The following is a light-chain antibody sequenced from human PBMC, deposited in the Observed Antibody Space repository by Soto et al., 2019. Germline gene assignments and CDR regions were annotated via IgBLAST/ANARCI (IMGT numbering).Light chain of an antibody. J-gene: IGLJ2*01. CDR1: SSDVGAYNY. V-gene: IGLV2-14*01. Sequence: QSALTQPASVSGSPGQSITISCTGTSSDVGAYNYVSWYHQHPGKAPKLIIYDVSDRPSGVSTRFSGAKSGNTASLPISGLQAEDEADYYCRSYTTSSTVVFGGGTKLTVL. CDR3: RSYTTSSTVV. CDR2: DVS.